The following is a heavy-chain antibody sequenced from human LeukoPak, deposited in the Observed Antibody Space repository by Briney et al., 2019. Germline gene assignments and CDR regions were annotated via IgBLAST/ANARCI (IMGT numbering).Heavy chain of an antibody. D-gene: IGHD2-15*01. Sequence: GGSLRLSCAVSGITFSSYWVHWVRQDPGRGLLWVSRINTQGTYTNYAASVKGRFTISRDNAKNTLYLQMSSLRADDTAVYYCVIDLGDYNDFWGQGTLVSVSS. J-gene: IGHJ4*02. CDR1: GITFSSYW. CDR2: INTQGTYT. CDR3: VIDLGDYNDF. V-gene: IGHV3-74*01.